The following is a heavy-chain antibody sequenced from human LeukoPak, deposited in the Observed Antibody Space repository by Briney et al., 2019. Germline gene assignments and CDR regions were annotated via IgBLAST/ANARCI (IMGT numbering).Heavy chain of an antibody. D-gene: IGHD1-14*01. CDR2: INDNSHYI. CDR3: VTGPWQPGPVEDY. Sequence: GGSLRLSCAASGFTFSSYCMNWVRQAPGKGLEWVSSINDNSHYIYYADSVKGRFTTSRDNAKNSLYLQMNSLRVEDTAVYYCVTGPWQPGPVEDYWGQGTLVTVSS. CDR1: GFTFSSYC. V-gene: IGHV3-21*01. J-gene: IGHJ4*02.